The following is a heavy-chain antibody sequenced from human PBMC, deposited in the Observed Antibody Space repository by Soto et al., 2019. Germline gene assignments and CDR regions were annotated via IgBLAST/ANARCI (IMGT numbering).Heavy chain of an antibody. V-gene: IGHV4-34*01. Sequence: SETLSLTCAVYGGSFSGYYWSWIRQPPGKGLEWIGETNHSGSTNYNPSLKSRVTISVDTSKNQFSLKLSSVTAADTAVYYCARSLGYSSSWYGVGEYYYYMDVWGKGTTVTVSS. J-gene: IGHJ6*03. CDR2: TNHSGST. CDR1: GGSFSGYY. CDR3: ARSLGYSSSWYGVGEYYYYMDV. D-gene: IGHD6-13*01.